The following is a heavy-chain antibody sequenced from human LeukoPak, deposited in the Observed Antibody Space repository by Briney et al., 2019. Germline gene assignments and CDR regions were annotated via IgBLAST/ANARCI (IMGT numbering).Heavy chain of an antibody. V-gene: IGHV3-7*01. J-gene: IGHJ2*01. D-gene: IGHD6-19*01. Sequence: GGSLRLSCAASGFTFSSYWMSWVRQAPGKGLEWVANIKQDGSEKYYVDSVKGRFTISRDNAKNSLYLQMNSLRAGDTAVYYCARGLYIAVAGIQDWYFDLWGRGTLVTVSS. CDR2: IKQDGSEK. CDR1: GFTFSSYW. CDR3: ARGLYIAVAGIQDWYFDL.